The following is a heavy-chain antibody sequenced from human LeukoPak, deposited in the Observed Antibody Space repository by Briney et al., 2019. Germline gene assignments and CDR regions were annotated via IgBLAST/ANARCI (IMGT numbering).Heavy chain of an antibody. J-gene: IGHJ6*02. Sequence: ASVKVSCKASGYTFTSYYMHWVRQAPGQGLEWMGIINPSGGSTSYAQKFQGRVTMTRDTSTSTVYMELSSLRSEDTAVYYCARIRSEAAADYYYYYGMDVWGQGTTVTVSS. V-gene: IGHV1-46*01. CDR2: INPSGGST. CDR1: GYTFTSYY. D-gene: IGHD6-13*01. CDR3: ARIRSEAAADYYYYYGMDV.